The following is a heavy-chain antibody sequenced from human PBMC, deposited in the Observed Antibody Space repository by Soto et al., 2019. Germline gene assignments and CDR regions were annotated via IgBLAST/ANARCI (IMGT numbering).Heavy chain of an antibody. J-gene: IGHJ4*02. CDR3: ATNKGYATSIDY. CDR2: IYYSGST. Sequence: SETLSLTCTVSGGSISSGSYYLSWIRQNPGKGLEWIGYIYYSGSTYYYPSLKSRVTISVDTSKNQFSLKLSSVTAADTAVYYCATNKGYATSIDYWGQG. V-gene: IGHV4-31*03. D-gene: IGHD2-15*01. CDR1: GGSISSGSYY.